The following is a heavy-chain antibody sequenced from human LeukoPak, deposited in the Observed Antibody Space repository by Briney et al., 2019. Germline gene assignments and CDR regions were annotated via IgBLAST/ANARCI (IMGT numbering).Heavy chain of an antibody. CDR3: ARDHAYYDYVWGSYRTDDAFDI. CDR1: GYTFTSYY. J-gene: IGHJ3*02. V-gene: IGHV1-46*01. CDR2: INPSGGST. D-gene: IGHD3-16*02. Sequence: ASVKVSCKASGYTFTSYYMHWVRQAPGQGLEWMGLINPSGGSTSYAQKFQGRVTMTRDTSTSTVYMELSSLRSEDTAVYYCARDHAYYDYVWGSYRTDDAFDIWGQGTMVTVSS.